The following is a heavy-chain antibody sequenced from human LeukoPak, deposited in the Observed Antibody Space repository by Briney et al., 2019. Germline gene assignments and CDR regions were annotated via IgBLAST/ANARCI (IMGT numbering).Heavy chain of an antibody. CDR2: LNPNSGGT. CDR3: ARYVVVVAAGGEHDAFDI. D-gene: IGHD2-15*01. J-gene: IGHJ3*02. Sequence: GASVKVSCKASGYTFTANYMHWVRQAPGQGLEWMGWLNPNSGGTNYAQKFQGRVTMTRDTSISTAYMELSRLRSDDTAVYYCARYVVVVAAGGEHDAFDIWGQGTMVTVSS. CDR1: GYTFTANY. V-gene: IGHV1-2*02.